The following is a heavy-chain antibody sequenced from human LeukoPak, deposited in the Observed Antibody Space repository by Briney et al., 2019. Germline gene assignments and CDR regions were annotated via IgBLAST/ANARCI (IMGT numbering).Heavy chain of an antibody. J-gene: IGHJ4*02. CDR2: ISDSGGRT. CDR3: AKDLHHNYDNSGYMSSFDY. Sequence: PGGSLRLSCAASGFTVSSNYMSWVRQAPGKGLEWVSGISDSGGRTYYADSVRGRFTISRDNSKNTLFLQMNGLRAEDTAIYYCAKDLHHNYDNSGYMSSFDYWGQGTVVTVSS. V-gene: IGHV3-23*01. CDR1: GFTVSSNY. D-gene: IGHD3-22*01.